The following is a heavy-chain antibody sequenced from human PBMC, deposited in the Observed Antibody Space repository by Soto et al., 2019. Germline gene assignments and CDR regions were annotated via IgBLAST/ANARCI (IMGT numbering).Heavy chain of an antibody. J-gene: IGHJ4*02. V-gene: IGHV3-7*01. CDR1: GFTFSRNW. CDR2: INEDGSAK. Sequence: EVELVESGGGLVQPGESLRLSCVASGFTFSRNWMSWVRQAPGKGPEWVANINEDGSAKSHVGSVKGRFTISRDNAKNSLYLQMNTLRPEDTAVYYCATNAYWGQGILVTVSS. CDR3: ATNAY.